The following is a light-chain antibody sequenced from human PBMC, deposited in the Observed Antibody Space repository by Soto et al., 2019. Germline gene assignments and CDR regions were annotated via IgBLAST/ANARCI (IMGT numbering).Light chain of an antibody. CDR2: SAS. Sequence: DIQMTQSPSSLSASVGDRVTITCRASQTISNYLNWYQQKPGKAPKLLIYSASSLQSGVPSRFSGSGSGTDFTLTISDLQPEDVASYYCQQSYSIPWTFGQGTNMEIK. CDR3: QQSYSIPWT. V-gene: IGKV1-39*01. J-gene: IGKJ1*01. CDR1: QTISNY.